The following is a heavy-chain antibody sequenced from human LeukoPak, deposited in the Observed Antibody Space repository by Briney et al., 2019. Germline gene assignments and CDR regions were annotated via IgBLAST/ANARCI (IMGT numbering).Heavy chain of an antibody. Sequence: SETLSLTCTVSGYSIRSGYYWGWIRQPPGKGLEWIGSIYHSGSTNYNPSLKSRVTISVDKSKNQFSLKLSSVTAADTAVYYCARDEDSSSWDYWGQGTLVTVSS. D-gene: IGHD6-13*01. CDR2: IYHSGST. CDR1: GYSIRSGYY. CDR3: ARDEDSSSWDY. J-gene: IGHJ4*02. V-gene: IGHV4-38-2*02.